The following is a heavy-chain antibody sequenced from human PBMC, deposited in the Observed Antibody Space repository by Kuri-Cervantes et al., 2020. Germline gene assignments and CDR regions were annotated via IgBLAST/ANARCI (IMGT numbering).Heavy chain of an antibody. CDR1: GYTLTELS. CDR3: AREGGSGTSFDWFDP. CDR2: FDPEDGET. Sequence: ASVKVSCKVSGYTLTELSMHWVRQAPGKGLEWMGGFDPEDGETIYAQKFQGRVTMTTDTSTSTAYMELRSLTSDDTAVYYCAREGGSGTSFDWFDPWGQGTLVTVSS. V-gene: IGHV1-24*01. J-gene: IGHJ5*02. D-gene: IGHD3-10*01.